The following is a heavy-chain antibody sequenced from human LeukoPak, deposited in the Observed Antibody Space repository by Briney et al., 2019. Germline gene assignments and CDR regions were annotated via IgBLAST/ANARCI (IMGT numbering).Heavy chain of an antibody. D-gene: IGHD6-19*01. CDR1: GFTFRSYW. J-gene: IGHJ6*02. CDR3: ARMRVVGGTIGYGMDV. Sequence: GGSLTLSCAASGFTFRSYWMHWVRQAPGKGLVWVSRINSDGSSTSYADSVKGRFTISRDNAKNTLYLQMNSLRAEDTAVYYCARMRVVGGTIGYGMDVWGQGTTVTVSS. V-gene: IGHV3-74*01. CDR2: INSDGSST.